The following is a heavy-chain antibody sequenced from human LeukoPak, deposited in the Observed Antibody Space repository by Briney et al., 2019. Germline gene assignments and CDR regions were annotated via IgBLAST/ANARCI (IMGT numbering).Heavy chain of an antibody. CDR1: GFTVSSNE. CDR2: ISGGNT. V-gene: IGHV3-38-3*01. CDR3: AKEPPHLYDYVWGSYDT. D-gene: IGHD3-16*01. J-gene: IGHJ5*02. Sequence: GGSLRLSYAASGFTVSSNEMNRVRQPPGKDLEWVSGISGGNTYFADSRKSRFIISRDNSRNTLHLQMNSLRAEDTAVYYCAKEPPHLYDYVWGSYDTWGQGTLVTVSS.